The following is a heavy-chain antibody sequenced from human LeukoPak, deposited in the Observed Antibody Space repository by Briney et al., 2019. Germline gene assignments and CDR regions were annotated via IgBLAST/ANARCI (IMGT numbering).Heavy chain of an antibody. D-gene: IGHD5-12*01. V-gene: IGHV4-38-2*02. CDR3: ARHVIYSGYDWPFDY. CDR1: GYSISSGYY. CDR2: IYHSGST. J-gene: IGHJ4*02. Sequence: NPSETLSLTCTVSGYSISSGYYWGWIRQPPGKGLEWIGSIYHSGSTYYNPSLKSRVTISVDTSKNQFSLKLSSVTAADTAVYYCARHVIYSGYDWPFDYWGQGTLVTVSS.